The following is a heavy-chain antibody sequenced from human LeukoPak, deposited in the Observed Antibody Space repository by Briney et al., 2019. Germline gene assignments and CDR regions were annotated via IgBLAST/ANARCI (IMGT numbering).Heavy chain of an antibody. V-gene: IGHV3-20*04. CDR3: ARGQWELLSAFDI. Sequence: PGGSLRLSCAASGFTFSSYWMSWVRQAPGKGLEWVSGINWNGGSTGYVDSVKGRFTISRDNAKNSLYLQMNSLRAEDTALYYCARGQWELLSAFDIWGQGTMVTVSS. J-gene: IGHJ3*02. CDR1: GFTFSSYW. CDR2: INWNGGST. D-gene: IGHD1-26*01.